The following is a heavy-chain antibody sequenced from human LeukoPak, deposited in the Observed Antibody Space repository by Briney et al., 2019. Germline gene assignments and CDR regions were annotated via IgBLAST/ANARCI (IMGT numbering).Heavy chain of an antibody. CDR1: GGSISSGSYY. CDR3: ARDRLQLQS. Sequence: SETLSLTCTVSGGSISSGSYYWSWFRQPAEKGLEWIGYIYYTGNTNYNPSLKSRVTISVDTSKNQFSLKLSSVTAADTAVYYCARDRLQLQSWGQGTLVTVSS. CDR2: IYYTGNT. V-gene: IGHV4-61*10. D-gene: IGHD5-24*01. J-gene: IGHJ5*02.